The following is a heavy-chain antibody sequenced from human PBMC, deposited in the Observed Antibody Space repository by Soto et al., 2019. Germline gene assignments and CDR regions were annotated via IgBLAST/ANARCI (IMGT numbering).Heavy chain of an antibody. CDR3: ARSLNGGYCSSTSCYTGKYNWLDP. J-gene: IGHJ5*02. V-gene: IGHV4-34*01. CDR2: INHSGSP. D-gene: IGHD2-2*02. CDR1: GGSFSGYY. Sequence: SETLSLTCAAYGGSFSGYYWHWIRQPPGKGLEWIGEINHSGSPNYNPSLKSRVTISVDTSKNQFSLKLSSVTAADTAVYYCARSLNGGYCSSTSCYTGKYNWLDPWGQGTLVTVSS.